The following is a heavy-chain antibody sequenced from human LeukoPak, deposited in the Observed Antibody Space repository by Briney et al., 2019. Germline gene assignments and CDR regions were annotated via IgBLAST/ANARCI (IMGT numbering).Heavy chain of an antibody. Sequence: GGSLRLSCAASGFTFSSYAMHWVRQAPGKGLEWVAVISYDGSNKYYADSVKGRFTISRDNSKNTLYLQMNSLRAEDTAVYYCARGKLAAAGPVFGYYYYMDVWGKGTTVTVSS. CDR2: ISYDGSNK. CDR1: GFTFSSYA. D-gene: IGHD6-13*01. J-gene: IGHJ6*03. V-gene: IGHV3-30-3*01. CDR3: ARGKLAAAGPVFGYYYYMDV.